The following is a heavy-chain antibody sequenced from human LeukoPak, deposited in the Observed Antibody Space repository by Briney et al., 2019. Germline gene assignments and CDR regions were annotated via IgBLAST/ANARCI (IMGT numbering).Heavy chain of an antibody. Sequence: SETLSLTCTVSGGSISSYYWSWIRQPPGKGLEWIGYIYYSGSTDYNPSLKSRVTISVDTSKNQFSLKLSSVTATDTAMYYCARRSALSWGAFTIWGQGTMVTVSS. CDR2: IYYSGST. D-gene: IGHD3-3*01. V-gene: IGHV4-59*08. CDR3: ARRSALSWGAFTI. J-gene: IGHJ3*02. CDR1: GGSISSYY.